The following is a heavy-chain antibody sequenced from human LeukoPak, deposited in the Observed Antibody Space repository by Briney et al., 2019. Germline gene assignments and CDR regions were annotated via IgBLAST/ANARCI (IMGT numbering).Heavy chain of an antibody. CDR2: ISAYNGNT. CDR1: GYTFKSYG. J-gene: IGHJ4*02. V-gene: IGHV1-18*01. Sequence: ASVKVSCKAAGYTFKSYGSSGVRQAPGQGLQWMGWISAYNGNTNYAQKLQGRVTMTTDTTTSTAYMKLRSLRSDDTAVYYCARDRGGMATPDRYWGQGTLVTASS. D-gene: IGHD5-24*01. CDR3: ARDRGGMATPDRY.